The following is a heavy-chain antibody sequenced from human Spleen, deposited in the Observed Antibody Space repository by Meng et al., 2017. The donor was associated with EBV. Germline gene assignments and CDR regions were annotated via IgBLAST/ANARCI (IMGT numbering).Heavy chain of an antibody. Sequence: QVQLGQSGAEGKKPGASVKVSCKASGYTFTSYAMHWVRQAPGQRLEWMGWINAGNGNTKYSQKFQGRVTITRDTSASTAYMELSSLRSEDTAVYYCARGSGGYDPFDYWGQGTLVTVSS. J-gene: IGHJ4*02. D-gene: IGHD5-12*01. CDR3: ARGSGGYDPFDY. V-gene: IGHV1-3*01. CDR1: GYTFTSYA. CDR2: INAGNGNT.